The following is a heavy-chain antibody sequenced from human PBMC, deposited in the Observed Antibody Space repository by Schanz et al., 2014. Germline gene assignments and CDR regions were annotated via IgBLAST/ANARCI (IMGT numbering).Heavy chain of an antibody. Sequence: QFQLVQSGAEVTKPGSSVKVSCKASGGTFRSYTVSWVRQAPGQGLEWMGRITPTLGKVDYAQKFQGRVTITADISTSTAYMELISLTSEDTAVYYCARDPQYYYGSGRGYWGQGTLVTVST. D-gene: IGHD3-10*01. CDR1: GGTFRSYT. CDR2: ITPTLGKV. V-gene: IGHV1-69*08. CDR3: ARDPQYYYGSGRGY. J-gene: IGHJ4*02.